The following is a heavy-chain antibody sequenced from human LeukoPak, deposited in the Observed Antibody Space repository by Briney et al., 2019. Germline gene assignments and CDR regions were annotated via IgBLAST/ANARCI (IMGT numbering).Heavy chain of an antibody. J-gene: IGHJ4*02. V-gene: IGHV4-59*01. CDR1: GGSISSYY. CDR3: ARSHDYGDYATIDY. D-gene: IGHD4-17*01. Sequence: SETLSLTCTVSGGSISSYYWSWIRQPPGKGLEWIGYIYYSGSTNYNPSLKSRVTISVDTSKNQFSLKLSSVTAADTAGYYCARSHDYGDYATIDYWGQGTLVTVSS. CDR2: IYYSGST.